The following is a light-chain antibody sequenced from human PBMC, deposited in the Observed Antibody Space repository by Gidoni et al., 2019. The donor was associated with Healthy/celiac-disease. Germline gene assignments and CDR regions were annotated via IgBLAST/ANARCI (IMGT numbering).Light chain of an antibody. V-gene: IGKV4-1*01. CDR1: QSVLYSSNNKNY. J-gene: IGKJ2*01. CDR2: WAS. Sequence: DIVMTQSPDSLAVSLGERATINCKSSQSVLYSSNNKNYLAWYQQKPGQPPKLLIYWASTRESGVPDRFSGSGSGTDVNLTISSLQAEDVAVYYCQQYYSTPDTFGQGTKLEIK. CDR3: QQYYSTPDT.